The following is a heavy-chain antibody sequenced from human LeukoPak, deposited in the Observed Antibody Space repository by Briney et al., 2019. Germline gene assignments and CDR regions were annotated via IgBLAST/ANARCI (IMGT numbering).Heavy chain of an antibody. CDR2: INPSGDST. D-gene: IGHD5-12*01. CDR3: AKAERVATSGPDD. V-gene: IGHV1-46*01. CDR1: GYTFTSYG. J-gene: IGHJ4*02. Sequence: GASVKVSCKASGYTFTSYGISWVRQAPGQGLEWMGMINPSGDSTSYAQKFQGRVNMTRDTSTRTVYMELSSLRSEDTAFYYCAKAERVATSGPDDWGQGTLVTVSS.